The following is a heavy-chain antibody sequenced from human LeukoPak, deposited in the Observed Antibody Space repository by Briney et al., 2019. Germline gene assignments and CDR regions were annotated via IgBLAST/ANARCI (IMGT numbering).Heavy chain of an antibody. CDR3: ATRGDLSSGYRFDY. CDR2: TYSGGTT. V-gene: IGHV3-66*01. CDR1: GFIFSTYA. D-gene: IGHD3-22*01. J-gene: IGHJ4*02. Sequence: PGGSLRLSCAASGFIFSTYAMNWVRQAPGKGLEWVSVTYSGGTTYYADSVKGRFTISRDNSKNTLYLQMNSLRAEDTAVYYCATRGDLSSGYRFDYWGQGTLVTVSS.